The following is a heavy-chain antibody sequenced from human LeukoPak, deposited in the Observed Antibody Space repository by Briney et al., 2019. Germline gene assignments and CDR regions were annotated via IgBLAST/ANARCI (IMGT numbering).Heavy chain of an antibody. Sequence: GGSLRLSCAASGFTFSSYSMNWVRQAPGKGLEWVSSISSSSSYIYYADSVKGRFTISRDNAKNSLYLQMNSLRAEDTAVYYCARENQASSGCDYWGQGTLVTVSS. CDR1: GFTFSSYS. CDR2: ISSSSSYI. D-gene: IGHD3-22*01. V-gene: IGHV3-21*01. J-gene: IGHJ4*02. CDR3: ARENQASSGCDY.